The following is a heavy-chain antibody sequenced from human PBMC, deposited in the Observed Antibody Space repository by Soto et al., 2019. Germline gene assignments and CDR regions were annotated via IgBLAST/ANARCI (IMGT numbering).Heavy chain of an antibody. J-gene: IGHJ4*02. Sequence: QVQLVESGGGVVQPGRSLRLSCAASGFTFSSYGMHWVRQAPGKGLEWVAVISYDGSNKYYADSVKGRFTISRDNSKNSLYLQMNNRRADDTAVYYCAKTPFGFGSIVGGEIDYWGQGTLVTVSS. V-gene: IGHV3-30*18. CDR1: GFTFSSYG. CDR2: ISYDGSNK. CDR3: AKTPFGFGSIVGGEIDY. D-gene: IGHD3-10*01.